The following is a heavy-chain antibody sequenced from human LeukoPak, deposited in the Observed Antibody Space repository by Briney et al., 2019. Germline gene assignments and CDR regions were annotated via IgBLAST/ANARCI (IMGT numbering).Heavy chain of an antibody. J-gene: IGHJ6*03. CDR3: TRVDFYYYYMDF. CDR2: IYPRDSHT. Sequence: GASLKISCKSSGYIFTDYWIGWGRQLPGKGLEGMGIIYPRDSHTIYSPSFQGQVTVSADKSITTAYLQWSSLKASDTAISYCTRVDFYYYYMDFWGKGPTVSVSS. CDR1: GYIFTDYW. V-gene: IGHV5-51*01.